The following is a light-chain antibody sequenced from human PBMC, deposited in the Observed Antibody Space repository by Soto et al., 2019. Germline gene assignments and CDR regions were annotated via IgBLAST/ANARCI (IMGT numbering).Light chain of an antibody. J-gene: IGKJ2*01. CDR2: AAS. CDR3: QQSYSTLMYT. Sequence: DIQMTQSPSSLSASVGARVTITCRASQSISSYLNWYQQKPGKAPKLLIYAASSLQSGVPSRFSGSGSGTDFTLTISSLQPEDFATDYCQQSYSTLMYTFGQGTKLEIK. V-gene: IGKV1-39*01. CDR1: QSISSY.